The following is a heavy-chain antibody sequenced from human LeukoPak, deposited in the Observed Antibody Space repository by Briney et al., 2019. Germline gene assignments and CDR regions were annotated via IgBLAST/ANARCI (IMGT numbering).Heavy chain of an antibody. Sequence: ASVKVSCKVSGYTLTELSMHWVRQAPGKGLEWMGGFDPEDGETIYAQKFQGRVTMTEDTSTDTAYMELSSLRSEDTAVYYCATGGELLRLRYFDYWGQGTLVTVSS. CDR2: FDPEDGET. V-gene: IGHV1-24*01. CDR3: ATGGELLRLRYFDY. J-gene: IGHJ4*02. D-gene: IGHD1-26*01. CDR1: GYTLTELS.